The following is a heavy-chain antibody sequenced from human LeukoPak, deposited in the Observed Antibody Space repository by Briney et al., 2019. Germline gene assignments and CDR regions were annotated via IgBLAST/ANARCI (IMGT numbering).Heavy chain of an antibody. CDR1: GFTFSSYG. Sequence: PGGSLRLSCAASGFTFSSYGMSWVRQAPGKGLEWVSAISGSGGSTYYADSVKGRFTISRDNSKNTLYLQMNCLRAEDTAVYYCAKATAMGTESDYWGQGTLVTVSS. CDR2: ISGSGGST. V-gene: IGHV3-23*01. J-gene: IGHJ4*02. D-gene: IGHD5-18*01. CDR3: AKATAMGTESDY.